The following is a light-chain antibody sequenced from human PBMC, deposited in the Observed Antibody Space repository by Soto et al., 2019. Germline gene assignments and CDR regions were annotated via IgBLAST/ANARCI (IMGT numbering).Light chain of an antibody. CDR1: QGISTY. Sequence: AIRMTQSPSSFSASTGDRVTITCRASQGISTYLAWYQQKPGKAPKLLIYAASTLQSGVPSKFSGSGSGTDFTLTISGLQSEDFATYYCQQYYSYPYTFVQGTKLEIK. CDR2: AAS. CDR3: QQYYSYPYT. V-gene: IGKV1-8*01. J-gene: IGKJ2*01.